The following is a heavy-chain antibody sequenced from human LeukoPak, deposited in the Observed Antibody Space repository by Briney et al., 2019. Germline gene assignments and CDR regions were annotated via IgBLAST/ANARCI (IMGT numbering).Heavy chain of an antibody. Sequence: GGSLRLSCTASRFTFSDYGMHWVRQPPGKGLEWVAIIWYDGSNKTYEDSVKGRFTISRDNSKNTLYLQMNSLRAEDTAVYYCARGVDYYENSGTIDYWGQGTLVTVSS. J-gene: IGHJ4*02. V-gene: IGHV3-33*01. CDR1: RFTFSDYG. CDR3: ARGVDYYENSGTIDY. CDR2: IWYDGSNK. D-gene: IGHD3-22*01.